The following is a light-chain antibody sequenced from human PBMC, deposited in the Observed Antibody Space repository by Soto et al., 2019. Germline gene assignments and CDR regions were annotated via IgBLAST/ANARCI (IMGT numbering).Light chain of an antibody. CDR2: KNN. CDR3: AAWDDSLSAWL. V-gene: IGLV1-47*01. J-gene: IGLJ3*02. Sequence: QSVLTQPPSASGAPGQRVTITCSGSSSNIGTNFVYWYQQLPGTAPKLLIYKNNQWPSGVPGRFSGSKSGTSASLAVTGLRSEDEADYFCAAWDDSLSAWLFGGGTKVTVL. CDR1: SSNIGTNF.